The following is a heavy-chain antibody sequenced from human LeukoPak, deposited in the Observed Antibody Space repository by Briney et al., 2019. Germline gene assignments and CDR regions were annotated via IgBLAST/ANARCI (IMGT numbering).Heavy chain of an antibody. V-gene: IGHV3-53*05. Sequence: PGGSLRLSCAASGFPVSSNYMSWVRQAPGKGLEWVSVIYSGGSTYYADSVKGRFTISRDNSKNTLYLQMNSLRAEDTAVYYCARLDWNDGVDYWGQGTLVTVSS. CDR1: GFPVSSNY. CDR3: ARLDWNDGVDY. D-gene: IGHD1-1*01. CDR2: IYSGGST. J-gene: IGHJ4*02.